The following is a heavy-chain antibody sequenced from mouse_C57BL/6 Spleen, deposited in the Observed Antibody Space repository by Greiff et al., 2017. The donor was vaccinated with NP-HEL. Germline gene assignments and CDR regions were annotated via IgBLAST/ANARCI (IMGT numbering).Heavy chain of an antibody. CDR3: ARGEAYYSNYTYFDV. J-gene: IGHJ1*03. CDR2: IYPRSGNT. CDR1: GYTFTSYG. Sequence: VQGVESGAELARPGASVKLSCKASGYTFTSYGISWVKQRTGQGLEWIGEIYPRSGNTYFNEKFKGKATLTADKSSSTAYMELRSLTSEDSAVYFCARGEAYYSNYTYFDVWGTGTTVTVSS. V-gene: IGHV1-81*01. D-gene: IGHD2-5*01.